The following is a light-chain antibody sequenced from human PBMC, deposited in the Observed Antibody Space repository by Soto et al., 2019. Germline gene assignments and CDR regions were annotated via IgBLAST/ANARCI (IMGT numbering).Light chain of an antibody. CDR1: QSVRRN. Sequence: EIVMTQSPATLSVSPGEIATLSCRASQSVRRNLAWYQQKPGQAPRLLIYDASTRATGIPARFSGSGSGTDFTLTISSLEPEDFAVYYCQQRSNWPITCGQGTRREIK. CDR2: DAS. CDR3: QQRSNWPIT. J-gene: IGKJ5*01. V-gene: IGKV3-11*01.